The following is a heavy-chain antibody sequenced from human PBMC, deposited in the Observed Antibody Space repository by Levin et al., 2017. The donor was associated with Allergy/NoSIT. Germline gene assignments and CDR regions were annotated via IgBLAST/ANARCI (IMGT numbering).Heavy chain of an antibody. Sequence: SCAASGFTFTNAWMNWVRQAPGKGLEWVGRIKSKYEGEIRDHAASVKGRFTISRDDSKNTLYLEMNSLNIEDTGVYYCDTTNYNFWRGYGHYDMDVWGQGTTVTVYS. J-gene: IGHJ6*02. D-gene: IGHD3-3*01. CDR3: DTTNYNFWRGYGHYDMDV. V-gene: IGHV3-15*01. CDR1: GFTFTNAW. CDR2: IKSKYEGEIR.